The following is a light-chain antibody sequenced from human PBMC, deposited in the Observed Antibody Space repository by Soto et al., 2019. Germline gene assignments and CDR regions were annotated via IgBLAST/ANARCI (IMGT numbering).Light chain of an antibody. CDR2: DAS. V-gene: IGKV3-11*01. J-gene: IGKJ1*01. CDR3: QQRTKWPPP. CDR1: QSISSY. Sequence: EIVLTQSPATLSLSPGERATLSCRASQSISSYLAWYQQKPGQAPRLLIYDASNRATGIPARFSGSGSGTDFTLTISSLEPEDFAVYYCQQRTKWPPPFGQGTKVDIK.